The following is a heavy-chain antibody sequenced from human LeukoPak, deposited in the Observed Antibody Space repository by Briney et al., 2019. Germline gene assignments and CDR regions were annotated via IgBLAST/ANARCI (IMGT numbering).Heavy chain of an antibody. D-gene: IGHD2-2*02. J-gene: IGHJ4*02. Sequence: ASVKVSCKASGYTFTSYAMHWVRQAPGQGLEWMGWINPNSGGTNYAQKFQGRVTMTRDTSISTAYMELSSLRSEDTAVYYCARDRNTHFDYWGQGTLVTVSS. V-gene: IGHV1-2*02. CDR2: INPNSGGT. CDR1: GYTFTSYA. CDR3: ARDRNTHFDY.